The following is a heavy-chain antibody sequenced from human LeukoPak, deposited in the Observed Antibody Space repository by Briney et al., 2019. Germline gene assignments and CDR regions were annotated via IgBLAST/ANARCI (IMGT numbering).Heavy chain of an antibody. CDR2: INPNSGDT. CDR3: ARANPLYCSSTTCLFDY. D-gene: IGHD2-2*01. CDR1: GYTFTGYY. V-gene: IGHV1-2*02. J-gene: IGHJ4*02. Sequence: ASVKVSCKASGYTFTGYYMHWVRQAPGQGVEWMGWINPNSGDTNYALKFQGRVTMTRDTSISTAHMELSRLRSDDTAVYYCARANPLYCSSTTCLFDYWGQGTLVTVSS.